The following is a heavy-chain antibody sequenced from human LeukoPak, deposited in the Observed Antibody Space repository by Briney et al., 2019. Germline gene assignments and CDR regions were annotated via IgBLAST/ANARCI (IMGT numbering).Heavy chain of an antibody. J-gene: IGHJ5*02. CDR3: VRGRISITIFGVVNMFGP. Sequence: GASVKVSCKASGYTFTSYDINWVRQATGQGLEWMGWMNPNSGNTGYAQKFQGRITMTRNTSISTAYMELSSLRSEDTAVYYCVRGRISITIFGVVNMFGPWGQGTLVTVSS. CDR1: GYTFTSYD. V-gene: IGHV1-8*01. D-gene: IGHD3-3*01. CDR2: MNPNSGNT.